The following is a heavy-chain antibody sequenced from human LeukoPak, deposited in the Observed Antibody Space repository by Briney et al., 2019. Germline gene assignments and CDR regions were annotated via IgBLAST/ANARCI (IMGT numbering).Heavy chain of an antibody. D-gene: IGHD1-1*01. J-gene: IGHJ5*02. Sequence: PGGSLRLSCAASGFTFSSYAMSWVRQAPGKGLEWVAVISYDGSNKYYADSVKGRFTISRDNSKNTLYLQMNSLRAEDTAVYYCARDRLERPGGWFDPWGQGTLVTVSS. V-gene: IGHV3-30-3*01. CDR2: ISYDGSNK. CDR1: GFTFSSYA. CDR3: ARDRLERPGGWFDP.